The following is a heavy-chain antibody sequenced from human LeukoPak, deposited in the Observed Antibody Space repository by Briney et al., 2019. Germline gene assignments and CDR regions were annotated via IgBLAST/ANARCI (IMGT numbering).Heavy chain of an antibody. CDR1: GYSISSGYY. CDR2: IYHSGST. CDR3: ARDISSGWDMHGVRTGHYMDV. D-gene: IGHD6-19*01. J-gene: IGHJ6*03. V-gene: IGHV4-38-2*02. Sequence: SETLSLTCTVSGYSISSGYYWGWIRQPPGKGLEWIGSIYHSGSTYYNPSLKSRVTISVDTSKNQFSLKLSSVTAADTAVYYCARDISSGWDMHGVRTGHYMDVWGKGTTVTVSS.